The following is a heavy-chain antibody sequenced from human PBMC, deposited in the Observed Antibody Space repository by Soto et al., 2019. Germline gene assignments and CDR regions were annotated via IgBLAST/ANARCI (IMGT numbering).Heavy chain of an antibody. CDR2: IFPSGAT. Sequence: QVQLQESGPGLVKPPQTLSLMCTVSGAPISGGDYHWSWIRQPPGKGLEWIGYIFPSGATHYNSSLGSRITMSVETSKSHFSLKLTSVTAADTAVYFCARGSAAKRYFDLWGRGTLVTVSS. D-gene: IGHD5-18*01. CDR1: GAPISGGDYH. CDR3: ARGSAAKRYFDL. V-gene: IGHV4-30-4*01. J-gene: IGHJ2*01.